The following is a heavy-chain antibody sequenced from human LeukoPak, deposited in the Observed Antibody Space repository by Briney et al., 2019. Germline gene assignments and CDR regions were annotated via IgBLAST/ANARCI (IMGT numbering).Heavy chain of an antibody. CDR1: GFTFSNSW. CDR2: IKPDGSAQ. J-gene: IGHJ5*02. V-gene: IGHV3-7*01. CDR3: ANGGTYSSGP. D-gene: IGHD3-22*01. Sequence: GSLRLSCAASGFTFSNSWMSWVRQAPGKGLEWVATIKPDGSAQYYVDSVKGRFTISRDNAKNSLFPQINSLRAEDTAVYYCANGGTYSSGPWGQGTLVTVSS.